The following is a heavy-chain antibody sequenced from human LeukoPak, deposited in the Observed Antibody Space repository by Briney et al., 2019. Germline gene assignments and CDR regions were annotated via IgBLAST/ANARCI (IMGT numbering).Heavy chain of an antibody. J-gene: IGHJ1*01. CDR1: GFTFSSYW. CDR3: VRSITMFQH. D-gene: IGHD3-10*01. V-gene: IGHV3-7*03. Sequence: GGSLRLSCAASGFTFSSYWMSWVRQAPGKGLEWVANIKQDGSEKYYVDSVKGRFTISRDNAKNSLYLQMNSLRAEDTALYFCVRSITMFQHWGQGTLVSVSS. CDR2: IKQDGSEK.